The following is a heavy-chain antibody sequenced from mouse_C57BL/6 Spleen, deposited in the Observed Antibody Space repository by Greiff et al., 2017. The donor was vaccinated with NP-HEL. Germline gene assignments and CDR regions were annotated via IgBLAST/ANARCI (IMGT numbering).Heavy chain of an antibody. J-gene: IGHJ3*01. CDR2: FYPGSGSI. D-gene: IGHD2-10*01. V-gene: IGHV1-62-2*01. Sequence: VKLQESGAELVKPGASVKLSCKASGYTFTEYTIHWVKQRSGQGLEWIGWFYPGSGSIKYNEKFKDKATLTADKSSSTVYMELSRLTSEDSAVYFCARHEDTYYGNYAWFAYWGQGTLVTVSA. CDR3: ARHEDTYYGNYAWFAY. CDR1: GYTFTEYT.